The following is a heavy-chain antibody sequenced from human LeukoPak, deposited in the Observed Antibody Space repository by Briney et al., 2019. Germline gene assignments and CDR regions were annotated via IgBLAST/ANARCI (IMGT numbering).Heavy chain of an antibody. CDR1: GGSFSGYY. V-gene: IGHV4-34*01. CDR2: INHSGST. D-gene: IGHD2-2*01. Sequence: PSETLSLTCAVYGGSFSGYYWSWIRQPPGKGLEWIGEINHSGSTNYNPSLKSRVTISVDTSKNQFSLKLSSVTAADTAVYYCAGGLRYFRSPNGSKPWVDPWGQGTLVTVS. CDR3: AGGLRYFRSPNGSKPWVDP. J-gene: IGHJ5*02.